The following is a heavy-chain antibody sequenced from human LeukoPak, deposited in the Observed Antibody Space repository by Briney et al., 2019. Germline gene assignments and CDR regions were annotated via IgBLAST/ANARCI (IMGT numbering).Heavy chain of an antibody. CDR1: GFTVSSNY. CDR2: IYSGGST. J-gene: IGHJ4*02. CDR3: ARTTVTLPYYFDY. V-gene: IGHV3-53*01. D-gene: IGHD4-17*01. Sequence: GGSLRLSCAASGFTVSSNYMSWVRQAPGKGLEWVSVIYSGGSTYYADSVKGRFTISRDNSKNTLYLQMNSLRAEDTAVYYCARTTVTLPYYFDYWGQGTLVTVSS.